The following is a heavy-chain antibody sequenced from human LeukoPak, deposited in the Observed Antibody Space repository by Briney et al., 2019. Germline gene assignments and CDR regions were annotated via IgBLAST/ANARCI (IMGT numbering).Heavy chain of an antibody. V-gene: IGHV1-58*01. D-gene: IGHD6-25*01. CDR2: IVVGSGNT. J-gene: IGHJ6*03. Sequence: SVKVSCKASGFTFTSSAVQWVRQARGQRLEWIGWIVVGSGNTNYAQKFQERVTITRDMSTSTAYMELSSLRSEDTAVYYCAADPGRLRGYYYYMDVWGKGTTVTVSS. CDR3: AADPGRLRGYYYYMDV. CDR1: GFTFTSSA.